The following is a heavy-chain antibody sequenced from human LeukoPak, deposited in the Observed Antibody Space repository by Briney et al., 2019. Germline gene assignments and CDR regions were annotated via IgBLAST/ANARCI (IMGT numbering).Heavy chain of an antibody. V-gene: IGHV1-2*06. J-gene: IGHJ4*02. CDR3: APRDDYNQKPFDY. D-gene: IGHD5-24*01. CDR1: GYTFTGYY. Sequence: GASVKVSCKASGYTFTGYYMHWVRQAPGQGLEWMGRINPNSGGTNYAQKFQGRVTMTRDTSISTAYMELSRLRSDDTAVYYCAPRDDYNQKPFDYWGQGTLVTVSS. CDR2: INPNSGGT.